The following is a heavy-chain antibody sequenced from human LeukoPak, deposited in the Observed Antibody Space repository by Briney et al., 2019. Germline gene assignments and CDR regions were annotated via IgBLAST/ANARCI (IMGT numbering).Heavy chain of an antibody. CDR1: GITFRSNV. J-gene: IGHJ4*02. CDR2: ISDTGGNT. Sequence: GGSLRLSCASSGITFRSNVMNWVRQAPGKGLEWVSAISDTGGNTDYADSVRGRFTVSRDNSKNTLYLQMNSLRVEDTAVYYCARYFHDWGQGTLVTVSS. V-gene: IGHV3-23*01. CDR3: ARYFHD.